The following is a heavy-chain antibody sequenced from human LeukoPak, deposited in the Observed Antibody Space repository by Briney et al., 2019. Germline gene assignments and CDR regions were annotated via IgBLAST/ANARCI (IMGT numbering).Heavy chain of an antibody. CDR2: ISGSDDNT. V-gene: IGHV3-23*01. Sequence: GGSLSLSCAASGFTFNNYAMSWVRQAPGKGLEWVSTISGSDDNTYYADSVKGRFTISRDISKNTLYLQMNSLRADDTALYYCANDFDHWGQGTLVTVSS. CDR3: ANDFDH. J-gene: IGHJ4*02. CDR1: GFTFNNYA.